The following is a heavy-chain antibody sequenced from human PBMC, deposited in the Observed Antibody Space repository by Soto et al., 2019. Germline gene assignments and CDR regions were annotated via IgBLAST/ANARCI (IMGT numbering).Heavy chain of an antibody. V-gene: IGHV3-23*01. CDR1: GFTFSSYA. J-gene: IGHJ4*02. CDR2: ISGSGSNT. Sequence: EVQLLESGGGLVQPGGSLRLSCAASGFTFSSYAMAWVRQAPGKGLEWVSSISGSGSNTYYAGSVKGRFTISRDNSKNTMFLQMNSLRVEDTDVYYCAPCGGDCYSPFDYWGQGTLVTVSS. D-gene: IGHD2-21*02. CDR3: APCGGDCYSPFDY.